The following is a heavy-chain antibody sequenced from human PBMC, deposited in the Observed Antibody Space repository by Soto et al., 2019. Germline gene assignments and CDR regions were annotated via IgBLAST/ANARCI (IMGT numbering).Heavy chain of an antibody. CDR2: ITPYNGKT. Sequence: GASVKVSCKASGYTFITYGVTWVRQAPGQGLEWMGWITPYNGKTHYAQKFQDRVTMTTGTAATTAYMELRSLTSDDSAMYFCARDTSHYFDHWGQGILVTVSS. CDR1: GYTFITYG. CDR3: ARDTSHYFDH. D-gene: IGHD2-2*01. V-gene: IGHV1-18*01. J-gene: IGHJ4*02.